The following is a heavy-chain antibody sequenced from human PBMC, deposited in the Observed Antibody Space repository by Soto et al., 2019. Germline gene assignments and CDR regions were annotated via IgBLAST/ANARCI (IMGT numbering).Heavy chain of an antibody. CDR1: GFTFSSYA. V-gene: IGHV3-23*01. CDR3: AKTGGIVVVPALNWFDP. CDR2: ISGSGGST. J-gene: IGHJ5*02. D-gene: IGHD2-2*01. Sequence: GGSLRLSCAASGFTFSSYAMSWVRQAPGKGLEWVSAISGSGGSTYYADSVKGRFTISRDNSKNTLYLQMNSLRAEDTAVYYCAKTGGIVVVPALNWFDPWGQGTLVTVSS.